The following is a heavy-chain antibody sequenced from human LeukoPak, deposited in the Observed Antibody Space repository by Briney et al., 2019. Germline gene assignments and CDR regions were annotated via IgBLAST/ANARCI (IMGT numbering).Heavy chain of an antibody. Sequence: SETLSLTCTVSRGSISSYYWSWIRQPPGKGLEWIGYIYTSGSTNYNPSLKSRVTISVDTSKNQFSLKLSSVTAADTAVYYCARHSGCDSSGCHFDYWGQGTLVTVAS. CDR3: ARHSGCDSSGCHFDY. J-gene: IGHJ4*02. CDR1: RGSISSYY. D-gene: IGHD3-22*01. CDR2: IYTSGST. V-gene: IGHV4-4*09.